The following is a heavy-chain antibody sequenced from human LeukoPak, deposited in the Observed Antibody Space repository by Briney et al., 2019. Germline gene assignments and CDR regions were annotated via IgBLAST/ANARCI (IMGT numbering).Heavy chain of an antibody. D-gene: IGHD6-13*01. Sequence: GGSLRLSCTASGFAFSIYSMNWVRQAPGKGLEWVSYISSSSGTIYYADSVKGRITISRDNAKNSLYLQVNSLRAEDTAVYYCTSSIVASGTSPFDYWGQGTLVTVSS. V-gene: IGHV3-48*04. CDR1: GFAFSIYS. J-gene: IGHJ4*02. CDR3: TSSIVASGTSPFDY. CDR2: ISSSSGTI.